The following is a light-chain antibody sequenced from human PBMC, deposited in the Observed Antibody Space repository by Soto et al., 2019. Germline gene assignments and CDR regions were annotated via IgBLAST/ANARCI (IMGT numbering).Light chain of an antibody. CDR3: KSYAGSNTYV. Sequence: QSVLTQPPSASGYPGQSVTISCTGTKNDIGVYDFVSWYQHHPGKAPRLIIYEVVQRPSGVPDRFSGSKSGNTASLTVSGRQAAYEADYFCKSYAGSNTYVFGSGTKVTVL. V-gene: IGLV2-8*01. J-gene: IGLJ1*01. CDR2: EVV. CDR1: KNDIGVYDF.